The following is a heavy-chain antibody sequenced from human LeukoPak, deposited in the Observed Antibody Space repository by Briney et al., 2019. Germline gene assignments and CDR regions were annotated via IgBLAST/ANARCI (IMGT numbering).Heavy chain of an antibody. CDR2: ISTSGTT. CDR1: GFTFSDYY. V-gene: IGHV3-11*04. D-gene: IGHD2-21*01. CDR3: ARDAYCGGDCYPFDY. J-gene: IGHJ4*02. Sequence: GGSLRLSCAASGFTFSDYYMSWIRQAPGKGLEWVSYISTSGTTYYADSVRGRFTISRDNAKNSLYLQMNSLRAEDTAVYYCARDAYCGGDCYPFDYWGQGTLVTVSS.